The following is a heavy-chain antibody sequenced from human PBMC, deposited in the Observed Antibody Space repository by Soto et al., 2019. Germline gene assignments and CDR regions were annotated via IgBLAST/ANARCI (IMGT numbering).Heavy chain of an antibody. CDR1: GFTFSYYG. Sequence: LRLSCVASGFTFSYYGMHWVRQAPGKGLEWVALIRSDGSNKYYADSVKGRFTISRDNSKNTLNLQMNSLRAEDTAVYYCARDLSIYGYYYGMDVWGRGTTVTVSS. V-gene: IGHV3-33*01. J-gene: IGHJ6*02. D-gene: IGHD6-6*01. CDR3: ARDLSIYGYYYGMDV. CDR2: IRSDGSNK.